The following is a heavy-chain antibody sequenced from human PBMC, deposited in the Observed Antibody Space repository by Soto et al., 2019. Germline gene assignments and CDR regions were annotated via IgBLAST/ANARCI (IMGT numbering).Heavy chain of an antibody. CDR3: AKDFTPGNGYRPRYFDY. J-gene: IGHJ4*02. D-gene: IGHD3-3*01. CDR2: ISGSGGST. CDR1: GFTFSSYA. V-gene: IGHV3-23*01. Sequence: GGSLRLSCAASGFTFSSYAMSWVRQAPGKGLEWVSAISGSGGSTYYADSVKGRFTISRDNSKNTLYLQMNSLRAEDTAVYYCAKDFTPGNGYRPRYFDYWGQGTLVTVST.